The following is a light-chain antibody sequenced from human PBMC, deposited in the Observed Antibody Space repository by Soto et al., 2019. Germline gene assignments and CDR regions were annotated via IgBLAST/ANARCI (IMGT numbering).Light chain of an antibody. J-gene: IGKJ1*01. CDR1: QSVSSSY. CDR2: GAS. V-gene: IGKV3-20*01. CDR3: QQYGSSPPRT. Sequence: LLTQSPGTLSLSAGERASLWWSASQSVSSSYLAWYQQKPGQAPRLLIYGASSRATGIPDRFSGSGSGTDFTLTISRLEPEDFAVYYCQQYGSSPPRTFGQGTKV.